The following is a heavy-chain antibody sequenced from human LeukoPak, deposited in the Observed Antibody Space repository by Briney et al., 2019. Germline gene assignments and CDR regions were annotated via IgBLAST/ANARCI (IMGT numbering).Heavy chain of an antibody. CDR1: GFTFDDYA. J-gene: IGHJ3*02. CDR3: AKDRVVAATDAFDI. D-gene: IGHD2-15*01. Sequence: PGGSLRLSCAASGFTFDDYAMHWVRQAPGKGLEWVSGISWNSGSIGYADSVKGRFTISRDNAKNSLYLQMNSLRAEDTALYYCAKDRVVAATDAFDIWGQGTMVTVSS. V-gene: IGHV3-9*01. CDR2: ISWNSGSI.